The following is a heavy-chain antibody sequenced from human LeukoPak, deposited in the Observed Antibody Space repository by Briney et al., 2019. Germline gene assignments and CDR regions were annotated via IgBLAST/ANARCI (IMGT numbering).Heavy chain of an antibody. J-gene: IGHJ4*02. V-gene: IGHV3-7*03. CDR3: ARGSYSSLGDY. Sequence: GGSLKLSCTASGLTLSNYWMIWVRQAPGKGLQWVAKIKQDGSEKYYVDSVKGRFTISRDNAENSLYLQMNSLRVEDTAVYYCARGSYSSLGDYWGQGTLVTVSS. CDR1: GLTLSNYW. CDR2: IKQDGSEK. D-gene: IGHD1-26*01.